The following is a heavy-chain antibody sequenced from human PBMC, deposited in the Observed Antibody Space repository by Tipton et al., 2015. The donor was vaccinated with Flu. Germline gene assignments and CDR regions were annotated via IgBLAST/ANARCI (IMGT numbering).Heavy chain of an antibody. J-gene: IGHJ5*02. CDR3: ARRDYSNYVSQPKNWFDL. CDR2: ISRGGAT. Sequence: TLSLTCIVSGDSIRSDYFWGWIRQPPGKGLEWIGQISRGGATYYNSSLQSRATISVDSSRNRFSLKVRSVTAADTATYYCARRDYSNYVSQPKNWFDLWGQGILVIVS. CDR1: GDSIRSDYF. V-gene: IGHV4-38-2*02. D-gene: IGHD4-11*01.